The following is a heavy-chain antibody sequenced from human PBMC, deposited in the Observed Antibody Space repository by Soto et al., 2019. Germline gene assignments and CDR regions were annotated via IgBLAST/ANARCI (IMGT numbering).Heavy chain of an antibody. CDR3: AHRLTLNSDWNYGRFDY. CDR1: GFSLSINGVA. J-gene: IGHJ4*02. V-gene: IGHV2-5*02. Sequence: SGPTLVNPTQTLTLTCTFSGFSLSINGVAVGWIRQPPGQALEWLALIYWDDDKRYSPSLKSRLTITKDTSKNQVVLTMTNMDPVDTATYFCAHRLTLNSDWNYGRFDYWGQGTLVTVSS. D-gene: IGHD1-7*01. CDR2: IYWDDDK.